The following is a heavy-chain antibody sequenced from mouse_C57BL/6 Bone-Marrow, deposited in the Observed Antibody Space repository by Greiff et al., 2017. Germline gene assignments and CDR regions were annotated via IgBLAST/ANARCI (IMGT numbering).Heavy chain of an antibody. J-gene: IGHJ2*01. Sequence: EVMLVESGGGLVKPGGSLKLSCAASGFTFSSYAMSWVRQTPEKRLEWVATISDGGSYTYYPDNVKGRFTISRDNAKNNLYLQMSHLKSEDTAMYYCARGSSGYGFDYWGQGTTLTVSS. V-gene: IGHV5-4*03. CDR3: ARGSSGYGFDY. CDR2: ISDGGSYT. D-gene: IGHD3-2*02. CDR1: GFTFSSYA.